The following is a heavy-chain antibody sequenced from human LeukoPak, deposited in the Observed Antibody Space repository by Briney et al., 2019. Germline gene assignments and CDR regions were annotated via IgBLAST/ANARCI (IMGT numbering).Heavy chain of an antibody. CDR1: GFTFSSYG. Sequence: GGSLRLSCAASGFTFSSYGMHWVRQAPGKGLEWVAFIRYDGSNKYYADSVKGRFTISRDNSKNTLYLQMNSLRAEDTAVYYCAKDRKTCSSTSCYTFPGCWFDPWGQGTLVTVSS. CDR2: IRYDGSNK. CDR3: AKDRKTCSSTSCYTFPGCWFDP. V-gene: IGHV3-30*02. D-gene: IGHD2-2*02. J-gene: IGHJ5*02.